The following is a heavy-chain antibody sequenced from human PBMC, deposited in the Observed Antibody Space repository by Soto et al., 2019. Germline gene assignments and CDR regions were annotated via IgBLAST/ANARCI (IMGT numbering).Heavy chain of an antibody. Sequence: QVQLVESGGGVVQPGRSLRLSCAASGFTFSSYAMHWVRQAPGKGLEWVAVISYDGSNKYYADSVKGRFTISRDNSKKKLHLQMNGLRAEDIDVYYRERGGGVRMVRGVIIMGDFYYGMDVWGQGTTVTVSS. J-gene: IGHJ6*02. CDR1: GFTFSSYA. V-gene: IGHV3-30-3*01. CDR2: ISYDGSNK. D-gene: IGHD3-10*01. CDR3: ERGGGVRMVRGVIIMGDFYYGMDV.